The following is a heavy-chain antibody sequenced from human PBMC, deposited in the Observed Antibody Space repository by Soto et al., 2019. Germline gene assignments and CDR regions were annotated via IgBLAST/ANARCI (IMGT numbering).Heavy chain of an antibody. V-gene: IGHV3-30*18. CDR2: ISYDGSNK. CDR1: GFTFSSYG. CDR3: AKDAELHYYYYGMDV. J-gene: IGHJ6*02. Sequence: QVQLVESGGGVVQPGRSLRLSCAASGFTFSSYGMHWVRQAPGKGLEWVAVISYDGSNKYYADSVKGRFTISRDNSKNTLYLQMNSLRAEDTAMYYCAKDAELHYYYYGMDVWGQGTTVTVSS. D-gene: IGHD1-7*01.